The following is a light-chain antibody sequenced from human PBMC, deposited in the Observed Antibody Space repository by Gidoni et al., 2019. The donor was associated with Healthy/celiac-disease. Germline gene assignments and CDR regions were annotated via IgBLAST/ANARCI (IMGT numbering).Light chain of an antibody. CDR1: QSPLHRNGYHY. Sequence: DIVMTQSPLSLPVTHAEPASISCRTSQSPLHRNGYHYLDWYLQKPGQSPQLLIYLGANRASGGPDRFSCSGSGTVFTLKISRVESADVGVYYCMQALQTFTFGPGTKVDIK. J-gene: IGKJ3*01. CDR3: MQALQTFT. CDR2: LGA. V-gene: IGKV2-28*01.